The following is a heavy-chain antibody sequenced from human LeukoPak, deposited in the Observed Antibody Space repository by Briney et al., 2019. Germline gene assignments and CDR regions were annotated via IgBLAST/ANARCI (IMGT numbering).Heavy chain of an antibody. D-gene: IGHD4-23*01. CDR3: AKRTDYGGNSATRYYYGMDV. J-gene: IGHJ6*02. Sequence: GGSLRLSCAVSGFTFSTYWMSWVRQAPGRGLEWVANIKQDGSDKYYVDSVKGRFTISRYSSKNTLYLQMNSLRAEDTAVYYCAKRTDYGGNSATRYYYGMDVWGQGTTVTVSS. CDR2: IKQDGSDK. V-gene: IGHV3-7*03. CDR1: GFTFSTYW.